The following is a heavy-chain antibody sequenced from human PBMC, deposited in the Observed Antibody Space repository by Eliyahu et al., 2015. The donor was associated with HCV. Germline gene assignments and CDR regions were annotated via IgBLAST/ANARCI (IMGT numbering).Heavy chain of an antibody. CDR3: AKDDSYCGGDCYSN. Sequence: QVQLVESGGGVVQPGRSLRLSXAASGFTFSRXGXHWVRQAPGKGLEWVAVITYDGRNKYYADSVKGRFTISRDNSKNTLYLQMNSLRAEDSAVYYCAKDDSYCGGDCYSNWGQGTLVTVSS. CDR1: GFTFSRXG. CDR2: ITYDGRNK. J-gene: IGHJ4*02. D-gene: IGHD2-21*02. V-gene: IGHV3-30*18.